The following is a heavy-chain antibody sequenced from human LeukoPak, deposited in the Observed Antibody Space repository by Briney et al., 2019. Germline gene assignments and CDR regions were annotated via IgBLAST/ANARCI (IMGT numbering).Heavy chain of an antibody. J-gene: IGHJ4*02. CDR2: IKQDGSEK. V-gene: IGHV3-7*01. CDR3: ARGLGTIMGVADY. D-gene: IGHD3-3*01. Sequence: GGSLRLSCAASGFTLRSYWMRWVLQAPGKGLEWVANIKQDGSEKYYVDSVKGRFTISRDNAKNSLYLQMNSLRAEDTAVYYCARGLGTIMGVADYWGQRTLVTVSS. CDR1: GFTLRSYW.